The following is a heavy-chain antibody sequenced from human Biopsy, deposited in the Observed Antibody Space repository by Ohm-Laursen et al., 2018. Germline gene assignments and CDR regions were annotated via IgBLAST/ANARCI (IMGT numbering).Heavy chain of an antibody. CDR3: ARGSSRRVSIFEASIYWFDT. CDR2: MIPNSGKT. J-gene: IGHJ5*02. V-gene: IGHV1-8*01. CDR1: GYSFTTYD. Sequence: ASVKVSCKASGYSFTTYDVNWVRQARGQGLEWMGWMIPNSGKTGYAHRFQGRVTLTMNTSIGTAYMELSGLRSEDTAVYYCARGSSRRVSIFEASIYWFDTWGQGTLVTVSS. D-gene: IGHD6-6*01.